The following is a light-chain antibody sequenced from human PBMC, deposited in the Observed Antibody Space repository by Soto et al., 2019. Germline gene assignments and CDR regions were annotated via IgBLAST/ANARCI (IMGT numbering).Light chain of an antibody. J-gene: IGKJ2*01. CDR3: QPDYTSLT. Sequence: EIVLTQSPGTLSLSPGERATLSCRASQSVTINYLAWYQHKPGQAPRCLIYGAASRSTGIPDRLSGSGSGTVFTLTISSLEPEDFAVYYCQPDYTSLTFGQGTKLEIK. V-gene: IGKV3-20*01. CDR2: GAA. CDR1: QSVTINY.